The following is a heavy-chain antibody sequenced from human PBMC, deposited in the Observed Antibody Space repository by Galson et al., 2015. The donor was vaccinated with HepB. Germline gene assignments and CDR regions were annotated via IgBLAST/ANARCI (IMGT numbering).Heavy chain of an antibody. Sequence: SVKVSCKASGYTFISYGISWVRQAPGQGLEWMGWISAYNGNTNYAQKLQGRVTMTTDTSTSTAYMELRSLRSDDTAVYYCARDRGITIFGVVTRLGYWGQGTLVTVSS. CDR3: ARDRGITIFGVVTRLGY. CDR1: GYTFISYG. D-gene: IGHD3-3*01. CDR2: ISAYNGNT. J-gene: IGHJ4*02. V-gene: IGHV1-18*01.